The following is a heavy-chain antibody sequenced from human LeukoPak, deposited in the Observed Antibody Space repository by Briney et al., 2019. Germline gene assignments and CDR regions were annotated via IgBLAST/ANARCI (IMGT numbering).Heavy chain of an antibody. D-gene: IGHD1-1*01. CDR3: ARNLRNSHDWYFDL. CDR1: GGSISSNDYY. V-gene: IGHV4-30-4*01. Sequence: PSETLSLTCTVSGGSISSNDYYWSWIRQPPGKGLEWIGYIYYSGSTYYNPSLKSRVTISVDTSKNQFSLKLSSVTAADTAVYYCARNLRNSHDWYFDLWGRGTLVTVSS. J-gene: IGHJ2*01. CDR2: IYYSGST.